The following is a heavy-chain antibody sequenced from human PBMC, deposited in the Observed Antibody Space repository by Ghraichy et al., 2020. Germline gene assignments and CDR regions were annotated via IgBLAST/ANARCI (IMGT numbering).Heavy chain of an antibody. J-gene: IGHJ4*02. CDR2: INHSGST. D-gene: IGHD1-1*01. Sequence: SETLSLTCAVYGGSFSGYYWSWIRQPPGKGLEWIGEINHSGSTNYNPSLKSRVTISVDTSKNQFSLKLSSVTAADTAVYYCARGNGNPGPFDYWGQGTLVTVSS. CDR3: ARGNGNPGPFDY. V-gene: IGHV4-34*01. CDR1: GGSFSGYY.